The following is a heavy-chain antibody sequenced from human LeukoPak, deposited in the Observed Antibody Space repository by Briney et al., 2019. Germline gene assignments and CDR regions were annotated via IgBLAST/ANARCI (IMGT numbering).Heavy chain of an antibody. CDR2: ISWNSGSI. V-gene: IGHV3-9*01. Sequence: PGGSLRLSCAASGFTFDDYDMRWVRQAPGKGLEWVSGISWNSGSIGYADSVKGRFTISRDNAKNSLYLQMNSLRAEDTALYYCAQDMGRGNIVVVPGLISGLDYWGQGTLVTVSS. J-gene: IGHJ4*02. D-gene: IGHD2-2*01. CDR3: AQDMGRGNIVVVPGLISGLDY. CDR1: GFTFDDYD.